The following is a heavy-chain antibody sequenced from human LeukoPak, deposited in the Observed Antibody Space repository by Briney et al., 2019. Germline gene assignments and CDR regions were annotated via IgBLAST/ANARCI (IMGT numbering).Heavy chain of an antibody. J-gene: IGHJ4*02. CDR1: GFTFSRYW. CDR3: ARGLIGTGGIDF. D-gene: IGHD1/OR15-1a*01. Sequence: GGSLRLSCAVSGFTFSRYWMNWVRQAPGKGLEWVANIKEDGSEKNYVDSVKGRFTTSRDNALNSMFLQMDSLRVEDTALYFCARGLIGTGGIDFWGQGTLVTVSS. CDR2: IKEDGSEK. V-gene: IGHV3-7*01.